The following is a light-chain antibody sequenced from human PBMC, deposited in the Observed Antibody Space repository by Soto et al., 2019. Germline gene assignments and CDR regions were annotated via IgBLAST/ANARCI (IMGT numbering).Light chain of an antibody. CDR3: QQDSSSPPWT. J-gene: IGKJ1*01. V-gene: IGKV3-20*01. CDR1: QSVSSSY. CDR2: GAS. Sequence: EIVLTQSPGTLSLSPGERATLSCRASQSVSSSYLAWYQQKPGQAPMLLIYGASSRATGIPDRFSCSGSGTDFTLTISRLEPEVLAVYYCQQDSSSPPWTFVQGTKVEIK.